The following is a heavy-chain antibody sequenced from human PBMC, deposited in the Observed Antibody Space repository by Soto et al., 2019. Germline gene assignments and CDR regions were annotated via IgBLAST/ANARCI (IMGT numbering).Heavy chain of an antibody. V-gene: IGHV1-3*01. CDR1: GYSFCSYS. D-gene: IGHD7-27*01. CDR3: ARDTGDATFDF. J-gene: IGHJ4*02. CDR2: INAGYCNT. Sequence: AAVQVSCKASGYSFCSYSMHWVRQTPGQRLEWMGWINAGYCNTKYSQKFQDQVTISPDKSASTAYMELTSLRSEDTAVYYCARDTGDATFDFWGQGTLVTVSS.